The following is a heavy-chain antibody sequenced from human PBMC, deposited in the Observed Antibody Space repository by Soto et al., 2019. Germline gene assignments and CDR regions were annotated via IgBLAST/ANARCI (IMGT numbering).Heavy chain of an antibody. Sequence: TLSLNCTVSGGSISSGGYYWSWIRQPPWKGLEWIGYIYYSGSTYYNPSLKSRVTISVDTSKNQFSLKLSSVTAADTAVYYCARDRGYWKKLEAHAWFDPWGQGTLVTVSS. CDR2: IYYSGST. CDR3: ARDRGYWKKLEAHAWFDP. J-gene: IGHJ5*02. D-gene: IGHD3-10*01. CDR1: GGSISSGGYY. V-gene: IGHV4-31*03.